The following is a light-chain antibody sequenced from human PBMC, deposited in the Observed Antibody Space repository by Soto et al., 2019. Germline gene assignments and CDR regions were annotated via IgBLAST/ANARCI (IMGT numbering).Light chain of an antibody. V-gene: IGKV3-15*01. CDR2: GAS. CDR3: QQYNDWLWT. J-gene: IGKJ1*01. CDR1: QSVTYN. Sequence: TMFTQSPATLSASPGERVTLSCRATQSVTYNLAWYQQKPGQPPRLLIYGASTRDTGIPARFSGRGSGTEFTLTITRLQSEDFEVYYCQQYNDWLWTFGQGTKVDIK.